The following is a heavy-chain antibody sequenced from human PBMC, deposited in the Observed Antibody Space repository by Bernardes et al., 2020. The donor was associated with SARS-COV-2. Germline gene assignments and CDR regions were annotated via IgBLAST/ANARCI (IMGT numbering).Heavy chain of an antibody. Sequence: GVLRLSCAASGFTFSSYAMSWVRQAPGKGLEWVSAISGSGGSTYYADSVKGRFTISRDNSKNTLYLQMNSLRAEDTAVYYCAKGETYYDFWSGYYEAHYWGQGTLVTVSS. CDR3: AKGETYYDFWSGYYEAHY. D-gene: IGHD3-3*01. CDR2: ISGSGGST. CDR1: GFTFSSYA. V-gene: IGHV3-23*01. J-gene: IGHJ4*02.